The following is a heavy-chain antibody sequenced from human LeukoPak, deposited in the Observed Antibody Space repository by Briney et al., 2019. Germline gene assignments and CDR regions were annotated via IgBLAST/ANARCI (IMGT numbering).Heavy chain of an antibody. CDR2: IYYSGST. J-gene: IGHJ6*03. CDR1: GGSISSYY. D-gene: IGHD3-10*01. V-gene: IGHV4-59*01. Sequence: KPSETLSLTCAVSGGSISSYYWSWIRQPPGKGLVWIGYIYYSGSTNYNPSLKSRVTISVDTSKNQFSLKLSSVTAADTAVYYCARVSRYGRWFGELWGLYYYYYMDVWGKGTTVTVSS. CDR3: ARVSRYGRWFGELWGLYYYYYMDV.